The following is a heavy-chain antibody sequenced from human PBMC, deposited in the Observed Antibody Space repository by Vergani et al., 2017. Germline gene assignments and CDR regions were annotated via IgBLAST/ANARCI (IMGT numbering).Heavy chain of an antibody. CDR1: GFTFSSYS. CDR2: ISSSSSTI. V-gene: IGHV3-48*01. CDR3: ARENATVSYYYYYGMDV. J-gene: IGHJ6*02. Sequence: VQLVESGGGLVKPGGSLRLSCAASGFTFSSYSMNWVRQAPGKGLEWVSYISSSSSTIYYADSVKGRFTISRDNAKNSLYLQMNSLRAEDTAVYYCARENATVSYYYYYGMDVWGQGP. D-gene: IGHD4-11*01.